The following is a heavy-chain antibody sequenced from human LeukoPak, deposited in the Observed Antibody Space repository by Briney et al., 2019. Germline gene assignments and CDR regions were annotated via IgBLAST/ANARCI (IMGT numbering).Heavy chain of an antibody. CDR3: ARDRSDRYCSSTSCYTGVWGYYYYGMDV. V-gene: IGHV1-46*01. CDR1: GYTFTSYY. D-gene: IGHD2-2*02. CDR2: INPSGGST. J-gene: IGHJ6*02. Sequence: ASVKVSCKASGYTFTSYYMHWVRQAPGQGLEWMGIINPSGGSTSYAQKFQGRVTMTRDTSTSTVYMELSSLRSEDTAVYYCARDRSDRYCSSTSCYTGVWGYYYYGMDVWGQGTTVTVSS.